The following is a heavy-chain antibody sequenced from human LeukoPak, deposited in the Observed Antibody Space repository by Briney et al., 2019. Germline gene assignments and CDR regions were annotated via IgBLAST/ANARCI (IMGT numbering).Heavy chain of an antibody. J-gene: IGHJ6*03. CDR1: GFTFSSYW. CDR2: IRTDGTIT. D-gene: IGHD1/OR15-1a*01. CDR3: AREGTGSYMDV. V-gene: IGHV3-74*01. Sequence: GGSLRLSCAASGFTFSSYWMHWVRQAPGKGLVWVSRIRTDGTITTYADSVKGRFSISRDNAKNTLYLQVNSLRVEDTAVYYCAREGTGSYMDVWGKGTTVTVSS.